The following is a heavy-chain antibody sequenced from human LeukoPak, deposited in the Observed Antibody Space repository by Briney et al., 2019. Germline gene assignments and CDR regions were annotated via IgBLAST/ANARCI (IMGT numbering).Heavy chain of an antibody. V-gene: IGHV4-38-2*01. CDR2: LYHSGSA. Sequence: SETLSLTCDVSDYSLRSGYYWGWIRQPPGKGLEWIGSLYHSGSAYYSPSLKSRVTISPDKSNNELSLRLSSVTAADTAIYYCARQNIVVVVAATPGAFDLWGQGTLVTVS. D-gene: IGHD2-15*01. J-gene: IGHJ3*01. CDR1: DYSLRSGYY. CDR3: ARQNIVVVVAATPGAFDL.